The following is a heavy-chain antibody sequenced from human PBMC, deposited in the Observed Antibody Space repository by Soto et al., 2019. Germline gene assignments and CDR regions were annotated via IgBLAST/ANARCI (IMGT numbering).Heavy chain of an antibody. CDR3: AATKSTVAPGPIDY. CDR1: GFTFSSYA. Sequence: PGGSLRLSCAASGFTFSSYAMYWVRQAPGKGLEWVAVISDDGSNKYYADSVKGRFTISRDNSKNTLNLQMNSLRAEDTAVYYCAATKSTVAPGPIDYWGQGTLVSVSS. D-gene: IGHD6-13*01. CDR2: ISDDGSNK. J-gene: IGHJ4*02. V-gene: IGHV3-30-3*01.